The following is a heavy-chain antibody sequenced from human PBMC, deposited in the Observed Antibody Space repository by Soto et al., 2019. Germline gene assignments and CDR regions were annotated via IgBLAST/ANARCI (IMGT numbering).Heavy chain of an antibody. CDR3: ASFSIAANDPYGMDV. CDR1: GYTFTSYG. J-gene: IGHJ6*02. V-gene: IGHV1-18*01. CDR2: ISDYNGNT. Sequence: QVQLVQSGAEVKKPGASVKVSCKASGYTFTSYGISWVRQAPGQGLEWMGWISDYNGNTNYAQKLQGRVTMTTDTSTSTAYMELRSLRSDYTAVYYCASFSIAANDPYGMDVWGQGTTVTVSS. D-gene: IGHD6-13*01.